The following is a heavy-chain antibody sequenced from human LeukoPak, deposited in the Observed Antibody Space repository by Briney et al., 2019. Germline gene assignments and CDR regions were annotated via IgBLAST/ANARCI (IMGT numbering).Heavy chain of an antibody. Sequence: SETLSLTCTVPGGSISSYYWSWIRQPPGKGLEWIGYIYYSGSTNYNPSLKSRVTISVDTSKNQFSLKLSSVIAADTAVYYCARGSSYYGSGSYSDAFDIWGQGTMVTVSS. V-gene: IGHV4-59*01. J-gene: IGHJ3*02. CDR3: ARGSSYYGSGSYSDAFDI. D-gene: IGHD3-10*01. CDR2: IYYSGST. CDR1: GGSISSYY.